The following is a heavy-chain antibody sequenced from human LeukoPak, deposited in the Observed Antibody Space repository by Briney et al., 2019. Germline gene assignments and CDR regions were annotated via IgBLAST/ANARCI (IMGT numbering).Heavy chain of an antibody. J-gene: IGHJ4*02. Sequence: GASVKVSCKASGYTFTSYYMHWVRQAPGQGLEWMGIINPSGGSTSYAQKFQGRVTMTRDTSTSTVYMELISLRSEDTAVYYCARTPWFGELLFYYFDYWGQGTLVTVSS. D-gene: IGHD3-10*01. V-gene: IGHV1-46*01. CDR2: INPSGGST. CDR3: ARTPWFGELLFYYFDY. CDR1: GYTFTSYY.